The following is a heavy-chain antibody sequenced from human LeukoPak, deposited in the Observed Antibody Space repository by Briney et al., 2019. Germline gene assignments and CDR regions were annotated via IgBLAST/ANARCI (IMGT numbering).Heavy chain of an antibody. Sequence: GGSLRLSCTASGFTFGDYALSGVRRALGRGVVGVVVMRSEDYGGTIEYPVSVKERLTISRDASKSIAPRKMNSLKTEATAVYYCTSTYFSSWSIVEYWSQGTLVTVSS. CDR3: TSTYFSSWSIVEY. CDR1: GFTFGDYA. V-gene: IGHV3-49*04. D-gene: IGHD6-13*01. CDR2: MRSEDYGGTI. J-gene: IGHJ4*02.